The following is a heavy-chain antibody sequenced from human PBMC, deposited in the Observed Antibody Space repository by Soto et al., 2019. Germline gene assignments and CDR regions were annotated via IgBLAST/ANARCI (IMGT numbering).Heavy chain of an antibody. Sequence: QVQLVQSGAEVKKPGSSVKVSCKASGGTFSSYAISWVRQAPGQGLEWMGGIIPIFGTANYAQKFQGRVTMTTDTSTSTAYMELRSLRSDDTAVYYCARGRLARGYYDSSGYFKEWGQGTLVTVSS. CDR3: ARGRLARGYYDSSGYFKE. D-gene: IGHD3-22*01. V-gene: IGHV1-69*06. CDR1: GGTFSSYA. CDR2: IIPIFGTA. J-gene: IGHJ1*01.